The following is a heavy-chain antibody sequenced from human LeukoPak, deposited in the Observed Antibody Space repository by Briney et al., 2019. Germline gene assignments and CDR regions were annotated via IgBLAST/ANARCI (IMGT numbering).Heavy chain of an antibody. CDR3: ASPGPYYSETSGYLVF. V-gene: IGHV4-59*01. Sequence: SETLSLTCSVSGVSISSFYWTWIRQVPGKGLEWIGYFYNSGSSDYNPSLKSRATFSEDTSKNHFSLSLSAVTAADTAVYYCASPGPYYSETSGYLVFWGQGILDTVSS. J-gene: IGHJ4*02. CDR1: GVSISSFY. CDR2: FYNSGSS. D-gene: IGHD3-22*01.